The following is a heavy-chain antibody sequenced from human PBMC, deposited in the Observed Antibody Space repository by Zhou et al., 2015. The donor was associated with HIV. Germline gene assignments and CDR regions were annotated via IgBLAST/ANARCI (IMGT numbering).Heavy chain of an antibody. J-gene: IGHJ6*03. CDR3: ARLRITIFGVVKDSSSYYMDV. CDR2: ISGSGTTT. Sequence: VQLVESGGGLVRPGGSLRLSCAASGFTFSDYYMTWIRQAPGKGLEWVSYISGSGTTTYFANSLKGRFTISRDNAKNSLYLQMNSLRVGDTAVYYCARLRITIFGVVKDSSSYYMDVWGKGTTGHRLL. CDR1: GFTFSDYY. V-gene: IGHV3-11*04. D-gene: IGHD3-3*01.